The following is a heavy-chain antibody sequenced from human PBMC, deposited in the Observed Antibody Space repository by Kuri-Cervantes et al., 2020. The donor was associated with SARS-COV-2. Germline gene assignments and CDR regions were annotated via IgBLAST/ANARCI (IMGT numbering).Heavy chain of an antibody. CDR3: ARESPFSAFDI. J-gene: IGHJ3*02. CDR1: GFTFSSYA. V-gene: IGHV3-30-3*01. CDR2: ISYDGSNK. Sequence: LSLTCAASGFTFSSYAMHWVRQAPGKGLEWVAVISYDGSNKYYADSVKGRFTISRDNSKNTLYLQMNSLRAEDTAVYYCARESPFSAFDIWGQGTMVTVSS.